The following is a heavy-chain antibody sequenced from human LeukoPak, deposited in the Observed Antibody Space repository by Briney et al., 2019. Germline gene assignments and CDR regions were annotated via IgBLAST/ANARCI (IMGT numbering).Heavy chain of an antibody. Sequence: ASVKVSCKASGYTFTGYYMHWVRQAPGQGLEWVGWVNPNNGGTNYAQRFQGRVTMTRDTSTTTAYMELSRLRSDDTAVYYCVRDQSYDRSGYYKGDHLLDFWGQGALVTVSS. CDR2: VNPNNGGT. D-gene: IGHD3-22*01. CDR3: VRDQSYDRSGYYKGDHLLDF. J-gene: IGHJ4*02. V-gene: IGHV1-2*02. CDR1: GYTFTGYY.